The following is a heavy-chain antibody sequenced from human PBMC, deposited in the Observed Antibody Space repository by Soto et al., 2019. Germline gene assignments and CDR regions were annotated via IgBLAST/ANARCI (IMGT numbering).Heavy chain of an antibody. J-gene: IGHJ5*02. CDR2: VSGNGGNT. V-gene: IGHV3-23*01. Sequence: RLSCVASGFGFGSYTMNWVRQAPGKGLEWVSGVSGNGGNTYYADSVKGRFSISRDNSKNTLYLQLNSLRAEDTAIYYCAKDRMGASGWFDPWGQGTPVTVPQ. CDR1: GFGFGSYT. D-gene: IGHD1-26*01. CDR3: AKDRMGASGWFDP.